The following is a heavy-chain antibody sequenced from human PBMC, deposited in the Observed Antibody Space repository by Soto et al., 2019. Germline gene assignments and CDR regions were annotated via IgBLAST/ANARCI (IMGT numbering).Heavy chain of an antibody. J-gene: IGHJ2*01. CDR2: ISGSGGST. D-gene: IGHD2-15*01. Sequence: EVQLLESGGGLVQPGGSLRLSCAASGFTFSSYAMSWVRQAPGKGLEWVSAISGSGGSTYYADSVKGRFTISRDNSKNTLYLQMNSLRAEDTAVYYCAKRDCSGGSCYYVGYFDLWGRGTLVTVSS. V-gene: IGHV3-23*01. CDR3: AKRDCSGGSCYYVGYFDL. CDR1: GFTFSSYA.